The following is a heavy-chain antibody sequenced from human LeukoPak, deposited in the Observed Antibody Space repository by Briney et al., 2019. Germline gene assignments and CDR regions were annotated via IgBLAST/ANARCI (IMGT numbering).Heavy chain of an antibody. CDR2: ISWNSGSI. Sequence: PGRSLRLSCAASGFTFDDYAMHWVRQALGKGLEWVSGISWNSGSIGYADSVKGRFTISRDNAKNSLYLQMNSLRAEDTALYYCAKDIGDILTGRYGMDVWGQGTTVTVSS. D-gene: IGHD3-9*01. J-gene: IGHJ6*02. CDR1: GFTFDDYA. V-gene: IGHV3-9*01. CDR3: AKDIGDILTGRYGMDV.